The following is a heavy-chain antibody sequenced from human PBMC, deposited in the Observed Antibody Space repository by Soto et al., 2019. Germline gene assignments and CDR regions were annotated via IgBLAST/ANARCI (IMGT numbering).Heavy chain of an antibody. J-gene: IGHJ3*02. V-gene: IGHV3-74*01. CDR3: ARENRYDAFDI. CDR1: GFTFSSYW. CDR2: INSDGSST. Sequence: LRLSCAASGFTFSSYWMHWVRQAPGKGLVWVSRINSDGSSTSYADSVKGRFTISRDNAKNTLYLQMNSLRAEDTAVYYCARENRYDAFDIWGQGTMVTVSS.